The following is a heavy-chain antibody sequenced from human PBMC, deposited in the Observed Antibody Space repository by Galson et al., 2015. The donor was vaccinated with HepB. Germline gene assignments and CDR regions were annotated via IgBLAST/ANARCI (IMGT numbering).Heavy chain of an antibody. D-gene: IGHD3-16*01. V-gene: IGHV3-15*01. CDR3: TTDVSGDYAEYYFDY. Sequence: SLRLSCAASGFTFSNAWMSWVRQAPGKGLEWVGRIKSKTDGGTTDYAAPVKGRFTISRDDSKNTLYLQMNSLKTEDTAVYYCTTDVSGDYAEYYFDYWGQGTLVTVCS. CDR1: GFTFSNAW. J-gene: IGHJ4*02. CDR2: IKSKTDGGTT.